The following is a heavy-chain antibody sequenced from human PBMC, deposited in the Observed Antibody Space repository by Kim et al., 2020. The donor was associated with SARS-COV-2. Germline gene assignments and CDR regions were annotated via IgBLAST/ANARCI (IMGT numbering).Heavy chain of an antibody. Sequence: ASVKVSCKASGYTFTSYGISWVRQAPGQGLEWMGWISAYNGNTNYAQKLQGRVTMTTDTSTSTAYMELRSLRSDDTAVYYCARVGFRGVTDNYYYYYGMDVWSQGTTVNVSS. D-gene: IGHD3-10*01. V-gene: IGHV1-18*04. CDR3: ARVGFRGVTDNYYYYYGMDV. CDR2: ISAYNGNT. J-gene: IGHJ6*02. CDR1: GYTFTSYG.